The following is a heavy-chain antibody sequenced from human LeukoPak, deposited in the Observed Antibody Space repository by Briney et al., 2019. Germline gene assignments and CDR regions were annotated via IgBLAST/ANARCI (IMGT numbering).Heavy chain of an antibody. Sequence: GGSLRLSCAASGFTFDNYGINWVRQAPGKGLEWVSRIHWNGGRTGYADSVKGRFTISRDNSKNTLYLQMSSLTAADTAVYYCAKDRSIGTYYTFDHWGQGTLVTVSA. CDR1: GFTFDNYG. CDR2: IHWNGGRT. CDR3: AKDRSIGTYYTFDH. J-gene: IGHJ4*02. V-gene: IGHV3-20*04. D-gene: IGHD1-26*01.